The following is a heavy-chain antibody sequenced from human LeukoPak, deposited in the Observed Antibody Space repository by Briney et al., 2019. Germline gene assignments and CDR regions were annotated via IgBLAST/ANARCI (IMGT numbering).Heavy chain of an antibody. CDR1: GYTLTSYD. CDR3: ARAKQLGHFDY. Sequence: ASVKVSCKASGYTLTSYDINWVRQATGQGLEWMGWMNPNSGRTGYAQNFQGRITITRNTSISTAYMELSSLRSEDTAVYYCARAKQLGHFDYWGQGTLVTVSS. CDR2: MNPNSGRT. J-gene: IGHJ4*02. V-gene: IGHV1-8*01. D-gene: IGHD6-6*01.